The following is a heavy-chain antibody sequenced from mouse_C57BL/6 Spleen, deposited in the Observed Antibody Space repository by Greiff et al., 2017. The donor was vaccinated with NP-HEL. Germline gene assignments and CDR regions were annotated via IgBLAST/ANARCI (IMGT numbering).Heavy chain of an antibody. CDR2: INPSSGYT. Sequence: QVQLQQSGAELAKPGASVKLSCKASGYTFTSYWMHWVKQRPGQGLEWIGYINPSSGYTKYNQKFKDKATLTADKSSSTAYMQLSSLTSEDSAVYFCARGTALYYFDYWGQGTTLTVSS. J-gene: IGHJ2*01. CDR3: ARGTALYYFDY. D-gene: IGHD3-3*01. V-gene: IGHV1-7*01. CDR1: GYTFTSYW.